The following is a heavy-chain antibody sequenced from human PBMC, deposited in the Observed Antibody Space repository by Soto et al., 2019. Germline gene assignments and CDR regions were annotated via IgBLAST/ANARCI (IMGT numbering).Heavy chain of an antibody. CDR3: ARALPYSSGYYFDY. CDR1: GYTFTSYG. CDR2: ISAYNGNT. D-gene: IGHD3-22*01. J-gene: IGHJ4*02. V-gene: IGHV1-18*01. Sequence: ASVKVSCKASGYTFTSYGISWVRQAPGQGLEWMGCISAYNGNTNYAQKLQGRVTMTTDTSTSTAYMELRSLRSDDTAVYYCARALPYSSGYYFDYWGQGTLVTVSS.